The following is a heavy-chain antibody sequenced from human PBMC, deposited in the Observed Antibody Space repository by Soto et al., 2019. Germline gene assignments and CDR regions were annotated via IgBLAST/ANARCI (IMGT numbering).Heavy chain of an antibody. CDR1: GFAFSNYA. CDR2: IRGNGDRT. CDR3: ARAEVTAVFGF. J-gene: IGHJ4*02. V-gene: IGHV3-23*01. Sequence: EEQLLESGGALVVPGGSLRLSCAASGFAFSNYAMTWVRQAPGKGLEWVSSIRGNGDRTYYAESVKGRFTISRDNSKSTLFLQMNSLRADDTAVYFCARAEVTAVFGFWGQETLVTVSS. D-gene: IGHD2-21*02.